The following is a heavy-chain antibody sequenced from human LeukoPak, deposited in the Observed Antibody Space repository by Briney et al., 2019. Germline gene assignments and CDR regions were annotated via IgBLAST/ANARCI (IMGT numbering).Heavy chain of an antibody. CDR1: GGSISSYY. V-gene: IGHV4-34*01. D-gene: IGHD6-19*01. Sequence: SETLSLTCTVSGGSISSYYWSWIRQPPGKGLEWIGEINHSGSSNYNPSLKSRVTISVDTSKNQFSLRLTSMTAADTAVYYCARGKWLDNSWGQGTLVTVSS. CDR3: ARGKWLDNS. J-gene: IGHJ4*02. CDR2: INHSGSS.